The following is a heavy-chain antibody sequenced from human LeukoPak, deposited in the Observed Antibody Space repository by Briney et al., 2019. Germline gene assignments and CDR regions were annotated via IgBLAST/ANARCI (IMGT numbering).Heavy chain of an antibody. CDR3: ASRYSSSWYEGYFDY. Sequence: PSETLALTCAVSGGSISSRSYSWAWIRQPPGKGLEWIGSIYYSGSPYYNPSLKSRVTVSVDTARNQFSLKLTSVTAADTAVYYCASRYSSSWYEGYFDYWGQGALVSVSS. CDR2: IYYSGSP. J-gene: IGHJ4*02. D-gene: IGHD6-13*01. CDR1: GGSISSRSYS. V-gene: IGHV4-39*01.